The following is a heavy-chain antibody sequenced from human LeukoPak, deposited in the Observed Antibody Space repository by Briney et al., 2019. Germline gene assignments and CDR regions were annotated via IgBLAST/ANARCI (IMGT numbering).Heavy chain of an antibody. CDR2: VGRYGDRI. V-gene: IGHV3-23*01. D-gene: IGHD4-17*01. Sequence: GGSLRLSCATSGFTFSNYAIHWVRQAPGKGLEWVSAVGRYGDRIYYADSVKGRFTISRDNSQNTLSLQMNSLRAEDTALYYCAKGHGDYIRAEYLQNWGQGTLVTVSS. CDR1: GFTFSNYA. J-gene: IGHJ1*01. CDR3: AKGHGDYIRAEYLQN.